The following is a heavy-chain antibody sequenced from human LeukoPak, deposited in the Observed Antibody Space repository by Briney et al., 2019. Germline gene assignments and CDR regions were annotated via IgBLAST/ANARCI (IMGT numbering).Heavy chain of an antibody. J-gene: IGHJ4*02. Sequence: GGSPRLSCAASGFTFSSYAMSWVRQAPGKGLEWLSVIGGSGGSTYSADSVKGRFTISRDNSKNTLYLRMSSLRAEATAVYYCAKKKRELRGFDYWGQGTLVTVSS. CDR2: IGGSGGST. D-gene: IGHD1-7*01. V-gene: IGHV3-23*01. CDR3: AKKKRELRGFDY. CDR1: GFTFSSYA.